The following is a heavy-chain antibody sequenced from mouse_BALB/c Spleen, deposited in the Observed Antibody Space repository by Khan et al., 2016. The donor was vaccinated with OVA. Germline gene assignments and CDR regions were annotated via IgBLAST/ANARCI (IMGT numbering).Heavy chain of an antibody. Sequence: QVQLKESGPALVAPSQSLSITCTVSGFSLTSYGVNWVRQPPGKGLEWLGVIWGDGRSNYHSVLIYRMSIRKDNTKSQAFLILNSLQTDDTATYYCVKQNYGTLYAFDYWGQGTALTVSS. CDR3: VKQNYGTLYAFDY. CDR1: GFSLTSYG. J-gene: IGHJ4*01. CDR2: IWGDGRS. D-gene: IGHD2-1*01. V-gene: IGHV2-3*01.